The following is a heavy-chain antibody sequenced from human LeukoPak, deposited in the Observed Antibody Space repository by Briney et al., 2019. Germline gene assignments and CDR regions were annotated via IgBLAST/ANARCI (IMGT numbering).Heavy chain of an antibody. D-gene: IGHD3-9*01. J-gene: IGHJ4*02. CDR1: GFTFSSYA. V-gene: IGHV3-23*01. Sequence: GGSLRLSCAASGFTFSSYAMSWVRQAPGKGLEWVSAISGSGGSTYYADSVKGRFTISRDNSKNTLYLQMNSLRAEDTAVYYCAKNGDEFYDILTGYYSGQFDYWGQGTLVTVSS. CDR3: AKNGDEFYDILTGYYSGQFDY. CDR2: ISGSGGST.